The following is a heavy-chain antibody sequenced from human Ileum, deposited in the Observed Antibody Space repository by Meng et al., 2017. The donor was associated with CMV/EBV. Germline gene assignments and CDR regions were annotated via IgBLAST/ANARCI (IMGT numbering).Heavy chain of an antibody. CDR3: TPGGGGVGD. CDR2: IKKKADGETT. CDR1: RVTFNDAW. V-gene: IGHV3-15*01. D-gene: IGHD2-8*02. J-gene: IGHJ4*02. Sequence: SSVAYRVTFNDAWLSWVRQAPGKGLEWVGLIKKKADGETTDYAATVKGRFTISRDDSKNTLYLQMNSLKIEDTAVYYCTPGGGGVGDWGQGTLVTVSS.